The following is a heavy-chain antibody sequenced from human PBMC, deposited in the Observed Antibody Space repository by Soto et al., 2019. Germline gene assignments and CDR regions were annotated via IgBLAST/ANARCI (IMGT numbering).Heavy chain of an antibody. CDR3: ARDVSPGSSSLYLDAFDI. V-gene: IGHV3-7*05. Sequence: EVQLEESGGDLVQPGGSLRLSCAASGFTLSAYWMTWVRQAPGKGLEWVANINRDGSKKSYLDSVRGRFTISRDNVWNSLYLQMDSLRADDTALYYCARDVSPGSSSLYLDAFDIWGQGIMVTVSS. CDR2: INRDGSKK. J-gene: IGHJ3*02. D-gene: IGHD6-13*01. CDR1: GFTLSAYW.